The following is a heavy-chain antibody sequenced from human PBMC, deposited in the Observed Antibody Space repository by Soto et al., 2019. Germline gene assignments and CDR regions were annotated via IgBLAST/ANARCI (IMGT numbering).Heavy chain of an antibody. D-gene: IGHD3-3*01. V-gene: IGHV4-31*03. CDR3: ARGRITIFGVDHITMFAP. CDR2: IYYSGST. CDR1: GGSISSGGYY. Sequence: PSETLSLTCTVSGGSISSGGYYWSWIRQHPGKGLEWIGYIYYSGSTYYNPSLKSRVTISVDTSKNQFSLKLSSVTAADTAVYYCARGRITIFGVDHITMFAPWGQGTLVTVSS. J-gene: IGHJ5*02.